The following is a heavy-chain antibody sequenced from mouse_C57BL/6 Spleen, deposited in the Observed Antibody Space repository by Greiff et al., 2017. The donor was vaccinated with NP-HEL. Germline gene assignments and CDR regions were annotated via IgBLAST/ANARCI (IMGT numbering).Heavy chain of an antibody. CDR2: LDPEDGET. Sequence: EVQLQQSGAELVKPGASVKLSCTASGFNIKDYYMHWVKQRTEQGLAWIGRLDPEDGETKYAPKFQGKATITADTSSNTAYLQLSSLTSEDTAVYYCAKREWLRSYWYFDVWGTGTTVTVSS. J-gene: IGHJ1*03. V-gene: IGHV14-2*01. CDR3: AKREWLRSYWYFDV. CDR1: GFNIKDYY. D-gene: IGHD2-2*01.